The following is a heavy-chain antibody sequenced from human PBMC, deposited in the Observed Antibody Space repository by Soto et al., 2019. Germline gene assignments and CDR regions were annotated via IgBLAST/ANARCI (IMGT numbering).Heavy chain of an antibody. J-gene: IGHJ5*02. CDR2: INHRGST. CDR1: GGSFSDYY. CDR3: VRSNWFDP. V-gene: IGHV4-34*02. Sequence: QVQLQQWGAGLLKPSETLSLTCAVYGGSFSDYYWSWIRQPPGKGLEWIGQINHRGSTNYNPSLKSRVTISADTSKKQCSLKLTSVTAADTALYYCVRSNWFDPWGQGTLVTVSS.